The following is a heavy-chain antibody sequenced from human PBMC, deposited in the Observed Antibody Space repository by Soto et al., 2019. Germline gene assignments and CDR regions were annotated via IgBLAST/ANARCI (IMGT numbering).Heavy chain of an antibody. V-gene: IGHV3-30*03. CDR2: ILYDGRNK. Sequence: QVQLVESGGGVVQPGRSLRLSCAASGFTFSNYAMHWVRQAPGKGLEWVALILYDGRNKYYADSVKGRFTLSRDNSKKTLYLQMNSLRAEDTAVYYCATVNTAMALDYWGQGTLIAVSS. D-gene: IGHD5-18*01. CDR1: GFTFSNYA. J-gene: IGHJ4*02. CDR3: ATVNTAMALDY.